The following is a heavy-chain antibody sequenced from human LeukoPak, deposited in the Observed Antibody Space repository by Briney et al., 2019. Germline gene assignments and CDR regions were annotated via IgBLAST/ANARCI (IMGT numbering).Heavy chain of an antibody. Sequence: PGGSLRLSCAASGFTFSSYAMSWVRQAPGKGLEWVSAISGSGGSTYYADSVKGRFTISRDNSKNTLYLQMNSLRAEDTAVYYCARCMVRGEGKNFDYWGQGTLVTVSS. CDR2: ISGSGGST. D-gene: IGHD3-10*01. J-gene: IGHJ4*02. V-gene: IGHV3-23*01. CDR3: ARCMVRGEGKNFDY. CDR1: GFTFSSYA.